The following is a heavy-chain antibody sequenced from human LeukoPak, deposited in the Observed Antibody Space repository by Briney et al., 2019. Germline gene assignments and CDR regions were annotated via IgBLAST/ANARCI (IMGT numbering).Heavy chain of an antibody. CDR1: QFTFTYYA. CDR3: ARDANWGEIDY. D-gene: IGHD7-27*01. J-gene: IGHJ4*02. V-gene: IGHV3-30-3*01. CDR2: ISYDGSDK. Sequence: GGSLRLSCAASQFTFTYYAMHWVRQAPGKGLEWVAIISYDGSDKYYADSVKGRFSISRDNSKNTQYLQMDSLRPEDTAVYYCARDANWGEIDYWGQGTLVTVSS.